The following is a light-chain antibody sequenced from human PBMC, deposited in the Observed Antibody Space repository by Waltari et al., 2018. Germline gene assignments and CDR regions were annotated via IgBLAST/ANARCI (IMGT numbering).Light chain of an antibody. V-gene: IGKV1-5*01. CDR3: QQYKSYIPT. Sequence: DIHMTQSPSTLSASVGDSITIPCRASQSISSWLAWYQQKPGKAPKLLIYEASSLESGVPSRFSGSGSGTEFTLTISSLQPADFATYYCQQYKSYIPTFGQGTKVEIK. J-gene: IGKJ1*01. CDR2: EAS. CDR1: QSISSW.